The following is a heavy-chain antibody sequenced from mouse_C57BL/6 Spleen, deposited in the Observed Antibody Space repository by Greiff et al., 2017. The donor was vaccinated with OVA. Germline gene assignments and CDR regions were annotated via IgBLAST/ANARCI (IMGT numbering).Heavy chain of an antibody. V-gene: IGHV1-55*01. CDR1: GYTFTSYW. J-gene: IGHJ1*03. D-gene: IGHD2-1*01. Sequence: QVQLQQPGAELVKPGASVKMSCKASGYTFTSYWITWVKQRPGQGLEWIGDIYPGSGSTNYNEKFKSKATLTVDTSSSTAYMQLSSLTSEDSAVYYCARSRGTTGYWYFDVWGTGTTVTVSS. CDR3: ARSRGTTGYWYFDV. CDR2: IYPGSGST.